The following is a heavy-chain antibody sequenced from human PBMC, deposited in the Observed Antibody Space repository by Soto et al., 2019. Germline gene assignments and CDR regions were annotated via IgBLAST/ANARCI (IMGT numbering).Heavy chain of an antibody. J-gene: IGHJ6*02. CDR2: IIPIFGTA. D-gene: IGHD3-3*01. V-gene: IGHV1-69*13. Sequence: SVKVSCKASGGTFSSYAISWVRQAPGQGLEWMGGIIPIFGTANYAQKFQGRVTITADESTSTAYMELSSLRSEDTAVYYCARDLYDFWSGYYPHPYYYYGMDVWGQGTTVTVSS. CDR3: ARDLYDFWSGYYPHPYYYYGMDV. CDR1: GGTFSSYA.